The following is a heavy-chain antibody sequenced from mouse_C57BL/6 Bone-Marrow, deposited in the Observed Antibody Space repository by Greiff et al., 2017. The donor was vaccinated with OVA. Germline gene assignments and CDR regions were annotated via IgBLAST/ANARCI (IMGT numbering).Heavy chain of an antibody. Sequence: VQLQQPGAELVKPGASVKLSCKASGYTFTSYWMQWVKQRPGQGLEWIGEIDPSDSYTNYNQKFKGKATLTVDTSSSTAYMQLSSLTSEDSAVYYCARGPLLWGQGTTLTVSS. V-gene: IGHV1-50*01. CDR2: IDPSDSYT. CDR3: ARGPLL. CDR1: GYTFTSYW. J-gene: IGHJ2*01.